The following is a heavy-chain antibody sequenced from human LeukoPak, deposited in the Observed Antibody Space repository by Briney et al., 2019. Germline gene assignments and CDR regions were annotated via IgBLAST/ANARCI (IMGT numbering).Heavy chain of an antibody. CDR1: AFTFSNYA. D-gene: IGHD3-22*01. V-gene: IGHV3-23*01. J-gene: IGHJ4*02. CDR2: IDSSGGAT. Sequence: AGGSLRLSCAASAFTFSNYAMSWVRQAPGKGLEWVSTIDSSGGATYYADSVKGRFTISRDNSKNTLYLQVTSLRAEDTAVYYCARESYDSSGYYYGGGFDYWGQGTLVTVSS. CDR3: ARESYDSSGYYYGGGFDY.